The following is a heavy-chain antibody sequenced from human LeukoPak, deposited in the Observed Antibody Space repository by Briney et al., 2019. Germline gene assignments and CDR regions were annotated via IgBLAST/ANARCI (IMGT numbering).Heavy chain of an antibody. J-gene: IGHJ4*02. CDR2: IKPDGTTK. Sequence: GGSLRLSCAASGFTFSSSAMSWVRQAPGKGLEWVANIKPDGTTKFYVDSVKARFTISRDNALNSLYLQMNSLRAEDTAIYYCARSIPYGTTWYGRSDYWGQGTLVTVSS. CDR1: GFTFSSSA. CDR3: ARSIPYGTTWYGRSDY. V-gene: IGHV3-7*03. D-gene: IGHD6-13*01.